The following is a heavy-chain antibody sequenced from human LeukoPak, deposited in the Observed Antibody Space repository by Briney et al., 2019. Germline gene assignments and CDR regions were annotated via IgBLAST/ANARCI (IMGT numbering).Heavy chain of an antibody. D-gene: IGHD1-26*01. V-gene: IGHV3-33*06. CDR1: GFTFSSYG. Sequence: PGRYLRLSCAASGFTFSSYGMHWVRQAPGKGLEWVAVIWYDGSNKYYADSVKGRFTISRDNSKNTLYLQMNSLRAEDTAVYYCAKGPRPVGATGFDYWGQGTLVTVSS. J-gene: IGHJ4*02. CDR2: IWYDGSNK. CDR3: AKGPRPVGATGFDY.